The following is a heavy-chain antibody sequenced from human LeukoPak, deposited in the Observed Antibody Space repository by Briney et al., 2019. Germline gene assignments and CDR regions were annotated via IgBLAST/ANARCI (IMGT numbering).Heavy chain of an antibody. V-gene: IGHV1-8*03. CDR2: TNPNSGNT. CDR1: GYTFTSYD. J-gene: IGHJ4*02. CDR3: ARELLWFGESNFDY. Sequence: PGASVKVSCKASGYTFTSYDINWVRQATGQGLEWMGWTNPNSGNTGYAQKFQGRVTITRNTSISTAYMELSSLRSEDTAVYYCARELLWFGESNFDYWGQGTLVTVSS. D-gene: IGHD3-10*01.